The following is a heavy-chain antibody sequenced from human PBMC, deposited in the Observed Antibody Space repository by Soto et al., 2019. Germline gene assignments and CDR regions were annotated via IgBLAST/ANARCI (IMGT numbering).Heavy chain of an antibody. Sequence: GEYPKTSCKGSGYSFTSYWISWVRKMPGKGLEWMGRIDPSDSYTNYSPSFQGHVTITADKAISTAYLQWSSLKASDTATYYCARHIPNIVVVPAAILNYGMDVWGQGTTVTVSS. CDR1: GYSFTSYW. CDR3: ARHIPNIVVVPAAILNYGMDV. V-gene: IGHV5-10-1*01. D-gene: IGHD2-2*01. CDR2: IDPSDSYT. J-gene: IGHJ6*02.